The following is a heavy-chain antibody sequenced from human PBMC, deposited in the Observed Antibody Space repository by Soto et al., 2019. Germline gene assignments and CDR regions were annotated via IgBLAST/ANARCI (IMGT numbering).Heavy chain of an antibody. Sequence: SETLSLTCTVSGGSISSDDYYWNWIRQPPGKGLEWIGYISYSGSTNYNPSLTSRVIISVDTSTNHFSLKLTSVTGADTAVYYCARGGMGYCRSINCPYPSPLEFDPWGQGTLVTVSS. CDR3: ARGGMGYCRSINCPYPSPLEFDP. D-gene: IGHD2-2*01. J-gene: IGHJ5*02. CDR1: GGSISSDDYY. CDR2: ISYSGST. V-gene: IGHV4-30-4*01.